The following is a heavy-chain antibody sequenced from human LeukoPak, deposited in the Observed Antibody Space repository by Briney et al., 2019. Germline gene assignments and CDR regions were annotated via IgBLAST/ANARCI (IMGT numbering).Heavy chain of an antibody. D-gene: IGHD3-22*01. Sequence: PGGSLRLSCAASGFTFSSYAMHWVRQAPGKGLEWVAVISYDGSNKYYADSVKGRFTISRDNSKNTLYLQMNSLRAEDTAVYYCAREGITMIVVVKFDYWGQGTLVTVSS. CDR3: AREGITMIVVVKFDY. CDR1: GFTFSSYA. J-gene: IGHJ4*02. CDR2: ISYDGSNK. V-gene: IGHV3-30*04.